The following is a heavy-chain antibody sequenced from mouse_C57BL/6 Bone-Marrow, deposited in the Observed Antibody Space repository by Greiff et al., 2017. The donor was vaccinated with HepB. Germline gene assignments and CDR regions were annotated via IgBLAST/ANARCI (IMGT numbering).Heavy chain of an antibody. V-gene: IGHV14-4*01. CDR3: TTAYYSNYVSVLWFAY. D-gene: IGHD2-5*01. J-gene: IGHJ3*01. CDR2: IDPENGDT. CDR1: GFNIKDDY. Sequence: EVQLQQSGAELVRPGASVKLSCTASGFNIKDDYMHWVKQRPEQGLEWIGWIDPENGDTEYASKFPGKATITADTSSNTAYLQLSSLTSEDTAVYYCTTAYYSNYVSVLWFAYWGQGTLVTVSA.